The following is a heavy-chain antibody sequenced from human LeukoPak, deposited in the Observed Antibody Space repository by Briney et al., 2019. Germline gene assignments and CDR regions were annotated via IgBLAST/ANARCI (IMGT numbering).Heavy chain of an antibody. Sequence: PSETLSLTCGVSGGSINTMNYYWAWIRQPPGKGLEWIATIYHSGSSSYNPSLRSRLTISIDTSSNHFSLKLSAVTAADTAVYYCARQIPLKGVVISRGWFDPWGQGTLVTVSS. J-gene: IGHJ5*02. CDR2: IYHSGSS. V-gene: IGHV4-39*01. CDR3: ARQIPLKGVVISRGWFDP. CDR1: GGSINTMNYY. D-gene: IGHD3-3*01.